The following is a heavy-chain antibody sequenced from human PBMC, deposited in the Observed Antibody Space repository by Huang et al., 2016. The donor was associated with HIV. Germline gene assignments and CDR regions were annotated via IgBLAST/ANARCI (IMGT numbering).Heavy chain of an antibody. Sequence: QVQLVQSGAEVKRPGSSVKVSCKTSGGTFSSYAIVWVRQVPGPGLEWVGGIITIHTTSNYAQKVQDRVTITADESTDTAFLELSGLKSEDTAMYFCARRQGGALLYWGQGTLITVT. CDR2: IITIHTTS. J-gene: IGHJ4*02. CDR3: ARRQGGALLY. V-gene: IGHV1-69*13. CDR1: GGTFSSYA. D-gene: IGHD2-21*02.